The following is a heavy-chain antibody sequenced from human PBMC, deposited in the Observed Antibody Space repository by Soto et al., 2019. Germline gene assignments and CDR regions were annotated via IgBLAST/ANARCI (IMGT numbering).Heavy chain of an antibody. Sequence: GGSLRLSCTASGFTFSNCAMSWVRQVPGRGLECVSVISVGGTDTFYADSVKGRFTISRDNSKNTVYLQMNSLRAEDTAVYYCAKPPKDGYNSHDTFDIWGRGTMVTVSS. D-gene: IGHD5-12*01. CDR3: AKPPKDGYNSHDTFDI. CDR1: GFTFSNCA. J-gene: IGHJ3*02. CDR2: ISVGGTDT. V-gene: IGHV3-23*01.